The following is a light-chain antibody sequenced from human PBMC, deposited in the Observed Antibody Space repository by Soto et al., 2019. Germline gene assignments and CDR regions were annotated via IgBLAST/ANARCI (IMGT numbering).Light chain of an antibody. CDR2: EVS. CDR3: SSDTSSSTVV. Sequence: QSVLTQPAYVSGSPGQSITISCTGTSSDVGCYKYVSWYQQHPGKAPKLMIYEVSNRPSGVSNRFSGSKSGNTASLTISGLQAEDEADYYCSSDTSSSTVVFGGGTKLTVL. V-gene: IGLV2-14*01. J-gene: IGLJ2*01. CDR1: SSDVGCYKY.